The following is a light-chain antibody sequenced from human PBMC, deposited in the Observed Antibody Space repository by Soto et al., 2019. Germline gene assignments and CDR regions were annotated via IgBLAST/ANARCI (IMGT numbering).Light chain of an antibody. CDR1: SSDVSGYNY. CDR3: SSYTSSRSLV. CDR2: AIS. J-gene: IGLJ2*01. V-gene: IGLV2-14*01. Sequence: QSALTQPASVSGSPGQSITISCTGTSSDVSGYNYVSWYQQHPGKAPKLLIYAISHRPSRIANRFSGSKSGNTASLTFSGQQADDAASYYSSSYTSSRSLVFGGVTKVTVL.